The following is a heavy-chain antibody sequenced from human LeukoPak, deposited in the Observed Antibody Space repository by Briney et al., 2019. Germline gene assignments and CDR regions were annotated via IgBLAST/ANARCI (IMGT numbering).Heavy chain of an antibody. Sequence: ASVKVSCKASGYTFTSYYMHWVRQAPGQGLEWMGIINPSGGSTSYAQKFQGRVTMTRDMSTSTVYMELSSLRSEDTAVYYCARDLSGWGVVNGGAFDIWGQGTMVTVSS. V-gene: IGHV1-46*01. D-gene: IGHD2-8*01. J-gene: IGHJ3*02. CDR1: GYTFTSYY. CDR3: ARDLSGWGVVNGGAFDI. CDR2: INPSGGST.